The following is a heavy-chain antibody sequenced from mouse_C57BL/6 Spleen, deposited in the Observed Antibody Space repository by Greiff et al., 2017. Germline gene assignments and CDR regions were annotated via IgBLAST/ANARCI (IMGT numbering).Heavy chain of an antibody. Sequence: DVKLVESGGGLVKPGGSLKLSCAASGFTFSDYGMHWVRQAPEKGLEWVAYISSGSSTIYYADTVKGRFTISRDNAKNTLFLQMTSLRSEDTAMYYCARTTGTMPFAYWGQGTLVTVSA. D-gene: IGHD4-1*01. V-gene: IGHV5-17*01. CDR3: ARTTGTMPFAY. CDR2: ISSGSSTI. CDR1: GFTFSDYG. J-gene: IGHJ3*01.